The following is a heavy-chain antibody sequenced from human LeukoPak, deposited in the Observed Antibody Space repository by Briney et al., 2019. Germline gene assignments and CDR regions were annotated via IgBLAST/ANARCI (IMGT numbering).Heavy chain of an antibody. CDR1: GFTFSDYT. D-gene: IGHD4-17*01. CDR3: ARPTTVTTISADAFDI. J-gene: IGHJ3*02. V-gene: IGHV3-21*01. Sequence: GGFLRLSCAASGFTFSDYTMNWVRQAPGKGLEWVSSISSGGTYKYYADSVKGRFTISRDNAQNSLYLQMNSLRAEDSSVYYCARPTTVTTISADAFDIWGQGTMVTVSS. CDR2: ISSGGTYK.